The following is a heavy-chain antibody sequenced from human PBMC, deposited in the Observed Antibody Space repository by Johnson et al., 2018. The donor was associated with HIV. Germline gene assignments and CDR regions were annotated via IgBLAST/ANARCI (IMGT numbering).Heavy chain of an antibody. V-gene: IGHV3-30*18. CDR1: GFTFSSYG. D-gene: IGHD3-10*02. Sequence: QVQLVESGGGVVQPGRSLRLSCAASGFTFSSYGMHWVRQAPGKGLEWVAVISYDGSNKYYADSVKGRFTISRDNSKNTLYLQMNSLRAEDTALYYCAKDLGDNVRGLIGLRWAMWG. J-gene: IGHJ1*01. CDR3: AKDLGDNVRGLIGLRWAM. CDR2: ISYDGSNK.